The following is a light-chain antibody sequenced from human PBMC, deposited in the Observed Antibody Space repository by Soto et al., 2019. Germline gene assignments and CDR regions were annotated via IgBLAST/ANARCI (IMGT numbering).Light chain of an antibody. CDR2: DVT. Sequence: QSALTQPASVSGSPGQSITISCTGTSSDVGGYNYVSWYQQHPGKVPKLMIYDVTNRPSGVSDRFSGSKSGNTASLSISGLQAEDEADYYCSSYTSSSINWLFGGGTKLTVL. CDR1: SSDVGGYNY. V-gene: IGLV2-14*03. J-gene: IGLJ3*02. CDR3: SSYTSSSINWL.